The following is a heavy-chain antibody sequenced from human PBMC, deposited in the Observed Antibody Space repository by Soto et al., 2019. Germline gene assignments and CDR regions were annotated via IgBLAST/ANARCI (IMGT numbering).Heavy chain of an antibody. CDR3: ARCGYSYGSGYYFDY. V-gene: IGHV4-59*01. D-gene: IGHD5-18*01. J-gene: IGHJ4*02. CDR1: GGSISNYY. Sequence: QVQLEESGPGLVKPSETLSLTCTVSGGSISNYYWSWVRQPPGKGLEWIGFIYYTGSTNYNSSLKNRVTKTLGTSKNLFYLKLRSVTATDTAVYYCARCGYSYGSGYYFDYWGQGTLVTVSS. CDR2: IYYTGST.